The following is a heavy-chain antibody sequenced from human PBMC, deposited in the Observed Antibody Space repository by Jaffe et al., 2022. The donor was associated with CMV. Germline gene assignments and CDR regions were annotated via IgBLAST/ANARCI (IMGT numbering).Heavy chain of an antibody. CDR1: GYTFTGYY. V-gene: IGHV1-2*04. CDR2: INPNSGGT. CDR3: ARGQRGSGSYTDDAFDI. Sequence: QVQLVQSGAEVKKPGASVKVSCKASGYTFTGYYMHWVRQAPGQGLEWMGWINPNSGGTNYAQKFQGWVTMTRDTSISTAYMELSRLRSDDTAVYYCARGQRGSGSYTDDAFDIWGQGTMVTVSS. D-gene: IGHD3-10*01. J-gene: IGHJ3*02.